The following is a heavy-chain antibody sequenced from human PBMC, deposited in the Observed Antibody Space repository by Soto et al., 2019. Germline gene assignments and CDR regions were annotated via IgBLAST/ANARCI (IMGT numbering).Heavy chain of an antibody. CDR3: ARISVVGYHFDY. CDR1: GGYISSGGYY. V-gene: IGHV4-31*03. D-gene: IGHD5-18*01. J-gene: IGHJ4*02. Sequence: QVQLQESGPGLVKPSQTLSLTCTVSGGYISSGGYYWSWIRQHPGKGLEWIGYIYYSGSTYYNPSLKSRVTISVDTSKNQFSLKLSSVTAADTAVYYCARISVVGYHFDYWGQGTLVTVSS. CDR2: IYYSGST.